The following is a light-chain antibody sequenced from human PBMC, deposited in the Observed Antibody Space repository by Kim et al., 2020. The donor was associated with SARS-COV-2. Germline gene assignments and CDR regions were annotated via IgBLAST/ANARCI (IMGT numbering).Light chain of an antibody. CDR1: SGDIGNSNS. V-gene: IGLV2-14*03. CDR2: DVR. Sequence: QSALTQPVSMSGSPGQSITISCSGTSGDIGNSNSVSWYQQHSGEAPRLIIYDVRDRPSGVSARFSGSKSANMASLTFSGLRSEDEADYYCCSTSNTLDYVFGSGTRVTVL. J-gene: IGLJ1*01. CDR3: CSTSNTLDYV.